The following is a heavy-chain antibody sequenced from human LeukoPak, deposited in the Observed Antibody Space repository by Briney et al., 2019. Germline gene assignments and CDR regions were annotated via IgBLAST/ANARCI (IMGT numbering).Heavy chain of an antibody. CDR2: ISAYNGNT. CDR3: AREGPYYDFWSGYYKVDY. D-gene: IGHD3-3*01. J-gene: IGHJ4*02. Sequence: ASVKVSCKASGYTFTSYGISWVRQAPGQGLEWMGWISAYNGNTNYAQKLQGRVTMTTDTSTSTAYMELRSLRSDDTAVYYCAREGPYYDFWSGYYKVDYWSQGTLVTVSS. V-gene: IGHV1-18*01. CDR1: GYTFTSYG.